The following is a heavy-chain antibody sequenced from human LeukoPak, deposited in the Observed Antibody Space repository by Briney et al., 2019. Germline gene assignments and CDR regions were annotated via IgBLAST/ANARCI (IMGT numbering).Heavy chain of an antibody. CDR1: GGSFSGYY. J-gene: IGHJ3*02. V-gene: IGHV4-34*01. Sequence: TXXXTXAVYGGSFSGYYWSWIRQPPGKGLEWIGEINHSGSTNYNPSLKRRGTISVDTSKNQFSLKLSCVTGADTAVYYCXXXLXXXYSXGWYRGQGAFDIWGQGTMVTVSS. CDR3: XXXLXXXYSXGWYRGQGAFDI. CDR2: INHSGST. D-gene: IGHD6-19*01.